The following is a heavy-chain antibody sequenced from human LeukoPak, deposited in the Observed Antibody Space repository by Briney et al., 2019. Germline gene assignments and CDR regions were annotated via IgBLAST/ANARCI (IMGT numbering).Heavy chain of an antibody. V-gene: IGHV3-30-3*01. D-gene: IGHD6-13*01. CDR2: ISYDGSNK. CDR1: GFTFSSYA. J-gene: IGHJ4*02. Sequence: GRSLRLSCAASGFTFSSYAMHWVRQAPGKGLEWVAVISYDGSNKYYADSVKGRFTISRDNSKNTLYLRMSSLRAEDTAVYYCARDSSAAGTLDYWGQGTLVTVSS. CDR3: ARDSSAAGTLDY.